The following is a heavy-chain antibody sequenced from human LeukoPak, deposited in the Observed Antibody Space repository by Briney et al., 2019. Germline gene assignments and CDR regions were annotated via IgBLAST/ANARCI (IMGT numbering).Heavy chain of an antibody. CDR2: IIPIFGTA. CDR3: ARAIYSTIAVAGHNWYFDL. CDR1: GGTFSSYA. J-gene: IGHJ2*01. Sequence: SVKVSCKASGGTFSSYAISWVRQAPGQGLEWMGGIIPIFGTANYAQKFQGRVTITTDESTSTAYMELSSLRSEDTAVYYCARAIYSTIAVAGHNWYFDLWGRGTLVTVSS. D-gene: IGHD6-19*01. V-gene: IGHV1-69*05.